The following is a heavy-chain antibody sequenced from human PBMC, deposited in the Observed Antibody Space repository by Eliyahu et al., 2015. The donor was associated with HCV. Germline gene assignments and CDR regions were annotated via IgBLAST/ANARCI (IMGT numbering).Heavy chain of an antibody. CDR2: ISGDGGST. V-gene: IGHV3-43*02. D-gene: IGHD3-10*01. J-gene: IGHJ4*02. Sequence: GKGLEWVSLISGDGGSTYYADSVKGRFTISRDNSKNSLYLQMNSLRTEDTALYYCAKDRLGRYYYGSADYWGQGTPGHRPL. CDR3: AKDRLGRYYYGSADY.